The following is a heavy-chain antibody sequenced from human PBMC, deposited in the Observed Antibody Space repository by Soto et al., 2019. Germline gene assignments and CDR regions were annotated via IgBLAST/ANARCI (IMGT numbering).Heavy chain of an antibody. CDR2: IYYSGST. D-gene: IGHD2-15*01. CDR1: GGSISSSSYY. J-gene: IGHJ4*02. V-gene: IGHV4-39*01. Sequence: SETLSLTCTVSGGSISSSSYYWGWIRQPPGKGLEWIGSIYYSGSTYYNPSLKSRVTISVDTSKNQFSLKLSSVTAADTAVYYCARHTPAISISDHWGQGTPVTVAS. CDR3: ARHTPAISISDH.